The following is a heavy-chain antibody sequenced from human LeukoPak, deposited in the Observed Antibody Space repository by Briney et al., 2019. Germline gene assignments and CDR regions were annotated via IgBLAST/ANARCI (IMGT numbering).Heavy chain of an antibody. CDR2: MNPNSGNT. V-gene: IGHV1-8*03. Sequence: ASVKVSCKASGYTFTSYDINWLRQATGQGLEWMGWMNPNSGNTGYAQKFQGRVTITRNTSISTAYMELSSLRSEDTAVYYCARGRSGWDGVHDYWGQGTLVTVSS. J-gene: IGHJ4*02. D-gene: IGHD6-19*01. CDR1: GYTFTSYD. CDR3: ARGRSGWDGVHDY.